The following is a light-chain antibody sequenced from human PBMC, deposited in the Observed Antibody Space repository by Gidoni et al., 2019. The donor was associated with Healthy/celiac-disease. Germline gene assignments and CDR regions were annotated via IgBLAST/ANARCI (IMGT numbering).Light chain of an antibody. CDR2: DAS. V-gene: IGKV3-11*01. CDR3: QQRSNWPPLT. CDR1: QSVSSY. J-gene: IGKJ4*01. Sequence: EIVLTQSPATLSLSPGERATLSCRASQSVSSYLAWYQQQPGQAPRLLIDDASNRATGIPARFSGSGYGTDFTLTISSLEHEDFAVYYCQQRSNWPPLTFGGGTKVEIK.